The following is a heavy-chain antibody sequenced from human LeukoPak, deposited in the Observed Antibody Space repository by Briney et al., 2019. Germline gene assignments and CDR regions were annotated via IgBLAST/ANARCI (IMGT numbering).Heavy chain of an antibody. D-gene: IGHD3-9*01. CDR3: AREESQEVTYYDVLTGETSNSYYYYYMDV. CDR1: GYTLTELS. CDR2: ISPYNGDT. V-gene: IGHV1-18*01. Sequence: ASVKVSCKVSGYTLTELSMHWVRQAPGQGLEWMGWISPYNGDTNYPHKLQGRVTMTADTSTSTASMELRSLRSDDTAVYYCAREESQEVTYYDVLTGETSNSYYYYYMDVWGKGTTVTVSS. J-gene: IGHJ6*03.